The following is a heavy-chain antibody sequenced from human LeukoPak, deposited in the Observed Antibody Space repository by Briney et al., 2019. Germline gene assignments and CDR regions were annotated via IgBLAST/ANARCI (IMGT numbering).Heavy chain of an antibody. D-gene: IGHD3-3*01. J-gene: IGHJ4*02. CDR3: ARDFPDFWSGYFIDY. Sequence: GGSLRLSCAASGFTFSSYSMNWVRQAPGKGLEWVSSISSSSSYIYYADSVKGRFTISRDNAKNSLYLQMNSLRAEDTAMYYCARDFPDFWSGYFIDYWGQGTLVTVSS. V-gene: IGHV3-21*01. CDR2: ISSSSSYI. CDR1: GFTFSSYS.